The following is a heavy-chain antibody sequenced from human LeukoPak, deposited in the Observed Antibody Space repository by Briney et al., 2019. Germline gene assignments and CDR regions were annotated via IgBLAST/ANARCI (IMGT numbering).Heavy chain of an antibody. V-gene: IGHV3-23*01. CDR3: ASTGAPISSWYWA. D-gene: IGHD6-13*01. J-gene: IGHJ4*02. Sequence: AESLTLTCTASGFTISSYAMSWIRQAPGQGLEWVSAISGSGGSTCYAHSVNGRFTISRDNPKNTLCLQKDSLRAEDTAVYDCASTGAPISSWYWAGGQRTL. CDR2: ISGSGGST. CDR1: GFTISSYA.